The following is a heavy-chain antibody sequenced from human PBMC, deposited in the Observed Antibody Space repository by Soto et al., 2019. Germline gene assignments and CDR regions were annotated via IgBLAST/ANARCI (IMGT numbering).Heavy chain of an antibody. CDR2: ISGGGGSA. D-gene: IGHD3-16*01. V-gene: IGHV3-23*01. Sequence: PGGSLRLSCLASGFTFRSYAMTWVRQGPGRGLEWVSAISGGGGSAFSADSGKGRFTISRDNSKNTLFLQMDSLRADDKALYYCAKDPFVISMFGLTPSPYDYFEVLGPGTMCT. CDR1: GFTFRSYA. J-gene: IGHJ3*01. CDR3: AKDPFVISMFGLTPSPYDYFEV.